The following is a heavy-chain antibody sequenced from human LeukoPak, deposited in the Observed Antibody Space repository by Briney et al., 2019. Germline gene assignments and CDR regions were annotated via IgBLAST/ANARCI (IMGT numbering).Heavy chain of an antibody. CDR2: IYYSWST. J-gene: IGHJ6*03. D-gene: IGHD3-10*01. CDR1: GGSISSSSYY. V-gene: IGHV4-39*01. Sequence: SETLSLTCTVSGGSISSSSYYWGWIRQPPGKGLEWIGSIYYSWSTYYNPSLKSRVTISVDTSKNQFSLKLSSATAADTAVYYCARRAYYYGSGSYQHYYYYYMDVWGKGTTVTVSS. CDR3: ARRAYYYGSGSYQHYYYYYMDV.